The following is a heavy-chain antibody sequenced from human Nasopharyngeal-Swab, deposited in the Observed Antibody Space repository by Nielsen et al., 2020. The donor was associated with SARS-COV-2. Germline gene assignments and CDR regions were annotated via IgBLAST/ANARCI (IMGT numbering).Heavy chain of an antibody. J-gene: IGHJ4*02. CDR2: TRSKGNNYAT. CDR3: TRCGGGCYSGRDY. V-gene: IGHV3-73*01. Sequence: GESLKISCAASGFTFSDSAIHWVRQASGKGLEWVGRTRSKGNNYATAYSASGKGRFLIFRDEPTNTAYLQMNSLKTEDPAMYYCTRCGGGCYSGRDYWGQGTLVTVSS. D-gene: IGHD2-15*01. CDR1: GFTFSDSA.